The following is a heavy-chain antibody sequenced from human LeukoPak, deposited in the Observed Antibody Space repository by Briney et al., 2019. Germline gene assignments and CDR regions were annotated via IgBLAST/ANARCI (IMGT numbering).Heavy chain of an antibody. J-gene: IGHJ6*03. Sequence: SETLSLTCTVSGGSISSSSYYWGWIRQPPGKGLEWIGSIYYSGSTYYNPSLKSRVTISVDTSKNQFSLKLSSVTAADTAVYYCARETPRPYYMDVWGKGTTVTVSS. CDR2: IYYSGST. V-gene: IGHV4-39*07. CDR1: GGSISSSSYY. CDR3: ARETPRPYYMDV.